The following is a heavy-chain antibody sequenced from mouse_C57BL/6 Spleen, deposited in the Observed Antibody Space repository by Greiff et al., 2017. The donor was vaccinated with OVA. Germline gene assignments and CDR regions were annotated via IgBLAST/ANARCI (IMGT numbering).Heavy chain of an antibody. D-gene: IGHD1-1*01. CDR3: ARGDYGSRGWYFDV. CDR2: ISDGGSYT. CDR1: GFTFSSYA. J-gene: IGHJ1*03. V-gene: IGHV5-4*01. Sequence: EVQVVESGGGLVKPGGSLKLSCAASGFTFSSYAMSWVRQTPEKRLEWVATISDGGSYTYYPDNVKGRFTISRDNAKNNLYLQMSHLKSEDTAMYYCARGDYGSRGWYFDVWGTGTTVTVSS.